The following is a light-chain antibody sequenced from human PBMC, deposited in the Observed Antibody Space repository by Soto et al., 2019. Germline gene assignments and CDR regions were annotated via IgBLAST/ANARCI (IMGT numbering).Light chain of an antibody. CDR2: DVT. Sequence: QSALTQPASVSGSPGQSTTISCTGTSSDVGGYNEVSWYQQRPGKAPKLMIYDVTNRPSGVSNRFSGSKSANTASLTISGLQAEDDVYYNCTSHAAGSTLIFDGGTQLTVL. CDR1: SSDVGGYNE. CDR3: TSHAAGSTLI. V-gene: IGLV2-14*03. J-gene: IGLJ2*01.